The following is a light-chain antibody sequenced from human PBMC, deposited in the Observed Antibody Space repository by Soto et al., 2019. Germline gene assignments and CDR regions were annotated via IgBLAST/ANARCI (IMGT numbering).Light chain of an antibody. CDR3: HQYGSSPYT. Sequence: EIVLTQSPGTLSLSPGDRATLSCRASQSVSSSCLAWYQQKPGLAPRLLIFGASSRATGIPDRFSGSGSGKDFTLTISRLEPEDFAVYYCHQYGSSPYTFGQGTKLEIK. V-gene: IGKV3-20*01. CDR1: QSVSSSC. J-gene: IGKJ2*01. CDR2: GAS.